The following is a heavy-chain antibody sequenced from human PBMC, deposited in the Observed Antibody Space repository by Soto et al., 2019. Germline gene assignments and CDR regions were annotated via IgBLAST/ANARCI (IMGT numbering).Heavy chain of an antibody. J-gene: IGHJ4*02. CDR1: GFTFSSYW. CDR3: ARGPPDYTNNAYVGDY. CDR2: VTSDGSTT. D-gene: IGHD2-2*02. Sequence: PGGSLRLSCAASGFTFSSYWMHWVRQAPGKGLVWVSRVTSDGSTTNYADSVKGRFTISRDNAKNTLYLQMNSLRAEDTAMYYCARGPPDYTNNAYVGDYWGRGTLVTVSS. V-gene: IGHV3-74*01.